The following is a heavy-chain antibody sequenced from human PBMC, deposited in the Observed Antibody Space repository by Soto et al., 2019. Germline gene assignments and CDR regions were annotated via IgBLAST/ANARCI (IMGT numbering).Heavy chain of an antibody. J-gene: IGHJ4*02. Sequence: GGSLRLSCAVSGFTFSDAWMSWVRQAPGEGLEWVGRIKSKIDGGTTDYAAPVKGRFSISRGDSKNTLYLQMNSLKTVDTAVYFCTTERMAVAGYSPNHWGQGTLVTVSS. V-gene: IGHV3-15*07. CDR3: TTERMAVAGYSPNH. CDR1: GFTFSDAW. D-gene: IGHD6-19*01. CDR2: IKSKIDGGTT.